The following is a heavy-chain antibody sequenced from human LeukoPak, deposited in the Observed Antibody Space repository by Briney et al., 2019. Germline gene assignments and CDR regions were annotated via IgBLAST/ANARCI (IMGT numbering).Heavy chain of an antibody. CDR3: AKPRVVVPAAIQYFQH. CDR2: ISGSGGST. J-gene: IGHJ1*01. Sequence: PGGSLRLSCAASGFTVSSNYMSWVRQAPGKGLEWVSAISGSGGSTYYADSVKGRFTISRDNSKNTLYLQMNSLRAEDTAVYYCAKPRVVVPAAIQYFQHWGQGTLVTVSS. V-gene: IGHV3-23*01. D-gene: IGHD2-2*01. CDR1: GFTVSSNY.